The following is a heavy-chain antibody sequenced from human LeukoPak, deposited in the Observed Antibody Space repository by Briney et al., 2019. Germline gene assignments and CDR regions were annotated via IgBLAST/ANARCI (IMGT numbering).Heavy chain of an antibody. Sequence: PGGSLRLSCAASGFTFSSYSMNWVRQAPGKGLEWVSYISSSSSTIYYADSVKGRLTISRDNAKNSLYLQMNSLRAEDTAVYYCAREAMWRGEWELTGYYYYMDVWGKGTTVTVSS. V-gene: IGHV3-48*01. CDR3: AREAMWRGEWELTGYYYYMDV. D-gene: IGHD1-26*01. CDR2: ISSSSSTI. CDR1: GFTFSSYS. J-gene: IGHJ6*03.